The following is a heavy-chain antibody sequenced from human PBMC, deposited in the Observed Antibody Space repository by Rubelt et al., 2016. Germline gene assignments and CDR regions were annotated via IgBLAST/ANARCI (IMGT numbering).Heavy chain of an antibody. CDR3: ASMYSSSWYDATDT. J-gene: IGHJ3*02. CDR2: ISAYNGNT. V-gene: IGHV1-18*01. Sequence: QVQLVQSGAEVKKPGASVKVSCKASGYTFTSYGISWVRQAPGQGLEWMGWISAYNGNTNYAQKCQGRVTMTKDTSTSTAYMERRSLRSDETAVYYGASMYSSSWYDATDTWGQGTMVTVSS. D-gene: IGHD6-13*01. CDR1: GYTFTSYG.